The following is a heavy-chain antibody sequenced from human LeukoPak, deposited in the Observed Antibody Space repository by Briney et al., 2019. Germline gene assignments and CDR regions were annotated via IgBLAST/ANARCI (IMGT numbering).Heavy chain of an antibody. CDR2: ISVSGGST. V-gene: IGHV3-23*01. CDR3: ARDSPVGATDYYYGMDV. Sequence: PGGSLRLSCAASGFTLSNFAMTWVRQAPGKGLEWVSVISVSGGSTYYADSVKGRFTISRDNSKNTLYLQMNSLRAEDTAVYYCARDSPVGATDYYYGMDVWGQGITVTVSS. D-gene: IGHD1-26*01. CDR1: GFTLSNFA. J-gene: IGHJ6*02.